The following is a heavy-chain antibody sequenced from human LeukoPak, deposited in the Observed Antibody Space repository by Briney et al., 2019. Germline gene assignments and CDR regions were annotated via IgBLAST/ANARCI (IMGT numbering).Heavy chain of an antibody. CDR1: GFTFSSYA. CDR3: AKETTRLLNFDY. D-gene: IGHD4-17*01. Sequence: PGGSLRLSCAASGFTFSSYAMSWVRQAPGKGLEWASAISGSGGSTYYADSVKGRFTISRDNSKNTLYLQTNSLRAEDTAVYYCAKETTRLLNFDYWGQGTLVTVSS. CDR2: ISGSGGST. J-gene: IGHJ4*02. V-gene: IGHV3-23*01.